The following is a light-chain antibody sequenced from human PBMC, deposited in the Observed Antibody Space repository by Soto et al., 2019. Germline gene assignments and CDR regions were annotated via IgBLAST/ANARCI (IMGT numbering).Light chain of an antibody. Sequence: QSVLTQPASVSGSPGQSITISCTGTSSDVGSYNLVSWYQQHPGEAPKLMIYEGGKRPSGVSTRFSGSKSGNTASLTISGLQAEDEADYYCCSYAGSTTWVFGGGTKLTVL. V-gene: IGLV2-23*01. J-gene: IGLJ3*02. CDR3: CSYAGSTTWV. CDR2: EGG. CDR1: SSDVGSYNL.